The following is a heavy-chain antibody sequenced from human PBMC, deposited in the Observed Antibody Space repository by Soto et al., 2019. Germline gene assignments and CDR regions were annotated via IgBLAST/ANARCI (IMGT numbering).Heavy chain of an antibody. Sequence: SVKVSCKASGGTFSSYAISWVRQAPGQGLEWMGGITPIFGTANYAQKFQGRVTITADESTSTAYMELSSLRSEDTAVYYCARGDSMVTPYYYGMDVWGQGTTVTVSS. CDR2: ITPIFGTA. D-gene: IGHD5-18*01. V-gene: IGHV1-69*13. CDR1: GGTFSSYA. CDR3: ARGDSMVTPYYYGMDV. J-gene: IGHJ6*02.